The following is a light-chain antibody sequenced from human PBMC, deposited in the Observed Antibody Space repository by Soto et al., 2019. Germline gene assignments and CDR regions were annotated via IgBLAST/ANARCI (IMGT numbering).Light chain of an antibody. Sequence: QSVLTQPPSVSGAPGHRVTISCTGSSSHIGAGYDVHWYQQLPGTAPKLLIYGNSNRPSGVPDRFSGSKSGTSASLTITGLQAEDEADYYCQSYDSSLSAHNYVFGTGTKVTGL. V-gene: IGLV1-40*01. J-gene: IGLJ1*01. CDR2: GNS. CDR3: QSYDSSLSAHNYV. CDR1: SSHIGAGYD.